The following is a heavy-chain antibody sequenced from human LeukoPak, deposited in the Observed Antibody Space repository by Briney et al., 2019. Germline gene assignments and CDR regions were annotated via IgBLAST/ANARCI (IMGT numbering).Heavy chain of an antibody. CDR3: AREVPAALYYYYYYYMDV. CDR2: INHSGST. V-gene: IGHV4-34*01. J-gene: IGHJ6*03. D-gene: IGHD2-2*01. Sequence: SETLSLTCAVYGGSFSGYYWSWIRQPPGKGLGWIGEINHSGSTNYNPSLKSRVTISVDTSKNQFFLKLSSVTAADTAVYYCAREVPAALYYYYYYYMDVWGKGTTVTVSS. CDR1: GGSFSGYY.